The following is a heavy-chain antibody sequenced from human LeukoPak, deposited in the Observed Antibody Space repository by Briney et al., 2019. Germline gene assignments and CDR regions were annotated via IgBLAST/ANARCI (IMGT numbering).Heavy chain of an antibody. CDR1: GFTVSSNY. Sequence: GGSLRLSCAASGFTVSSNYMCWVRQAPGKGLEWVSVIYSGGSTYYADSVKGRFTISRDNSKNTLYLQMNSLRAEDTAVYYCARDVAAAGTGYFDYWGQGTLVTVSS. CDR3: ARDVAAAGTGYFDY. CDR2: IYSGGST. V-gene: IGHV3-53*01. D-gene: IGHD6-13*01. J-gene: IGHJ4*02.